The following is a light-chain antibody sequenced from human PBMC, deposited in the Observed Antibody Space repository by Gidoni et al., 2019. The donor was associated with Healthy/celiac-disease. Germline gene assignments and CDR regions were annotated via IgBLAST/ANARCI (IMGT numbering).Light chain of an antibody. Sequence: VMTQSPASLSVSPGERVTLSCRASKSVDTQLAWYQEKPGQPPRLLIYGASTRVAGTPARFSGGGSGTEFTLFITSLQSEDFAIYYCQQYRWWPPVTFGQXTKLEI. J-gene: IGKJ2*01. V-gene: IGKV3-15*01. CDR1: KSVDTQ. CDR3: QQYRWWPPVT. CDR2: GAS.